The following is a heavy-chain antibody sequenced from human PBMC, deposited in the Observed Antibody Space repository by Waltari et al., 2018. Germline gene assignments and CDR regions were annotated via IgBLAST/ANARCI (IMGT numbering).Heavy chain of an antibody. CDR1: GYSISSGYY. CDR2: IYQSGST. Sequence: QVQLQESGPGLVKPSETLSLTCAVSGYSISSGYYWGWIRQPPGKGLEWIGSIYQSGSTYYNPSLKSRVTISVDTSKNQFSLKLSSVTAADTAVYYCASPAADRYPNYYYYGMDVWGQGTTVTVSS. V-gene: IGHV4-38-2*01. CDR3: ASPAADRYPNYYYYGMDV. J-gene: IGHJ6*02. D-gene: IGHD2-2*02.